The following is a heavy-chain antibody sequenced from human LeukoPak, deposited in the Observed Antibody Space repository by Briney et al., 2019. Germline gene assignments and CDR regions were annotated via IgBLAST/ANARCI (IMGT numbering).Heavy chain of an antibody. CDR3: ARREDY. CDR1: GLTLSRSW. J-gene: IGHJ4*02. V-gene: IGHV3-23*01. CDR2: VSPPGGGT. Sequence: GGSLRLSCAGSGLTLSRSWMSWVRQAPGKGLEVLSGVSPPGGGTYYADSVKGRFTISRDDSRNTLSLQMNSLRVEDTAVYYCARREDYWGQGTLVTVSS.